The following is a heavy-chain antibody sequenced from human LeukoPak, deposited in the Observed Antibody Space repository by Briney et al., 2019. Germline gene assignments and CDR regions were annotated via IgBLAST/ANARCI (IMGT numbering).Heavy chain of an antibody. Sequence: GGSLRLSCAASGFTFSSYAMSWVRQAPGKGLEWVSAISGSGGSTYYADSVKGRFTISRDNSKNTLYLQMNSLRAEDTAVYYCAKDVRQQLVRWYFDYWGQGTLVTVSS. CDR1: GFTFSSYA. V-gene: IGHV3-23*01. D-gene: IGHD6-13*01. CDR3: AKDVRQQLVRWYFDY. CDR2: ISGSGGST. J-gene: IGHJ4*02.